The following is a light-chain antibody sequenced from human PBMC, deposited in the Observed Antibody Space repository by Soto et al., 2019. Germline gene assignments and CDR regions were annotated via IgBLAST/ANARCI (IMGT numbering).Light chain of an antibody. CDR1: QSISDT. Sequence: EIVMTQSPATLSVSPGGRATLSCRASQSISDTLAWYQQKPGQAPRLLIHGASTRAPGFPARFSGSGSGTDFTLTISSPQSEDFAVYYCQQSDNFPFTFGPGTKVDI. J-gene: IGKJ3*01. V-gene: IGKV3-15*01. CDR2: GAS. CDR3: QQSDNFPFT.